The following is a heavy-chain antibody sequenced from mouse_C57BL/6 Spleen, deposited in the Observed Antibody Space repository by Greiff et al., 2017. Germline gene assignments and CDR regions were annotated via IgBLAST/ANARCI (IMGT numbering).Heavy chain of an antibody. CDR1: GFTFTAYY. CDR2: IRHKANGYTT. Sequence: EVQLVESGGGLVQLGGSLSHPCAASGFTFTAYYMSWVRQPPGKALEWLGFIRHKANGYTTEYSASVKGRFTISRDNSQSILYLQMNALRAEDSATYYCARYDNFFWYFDVWGTGTTVTVSS. D-gene: IGHD4-1*02. V-gene: IGHV7-3*01. CDR3: ARYDNFFWYFDV. J-gene: IGHJ1*03.